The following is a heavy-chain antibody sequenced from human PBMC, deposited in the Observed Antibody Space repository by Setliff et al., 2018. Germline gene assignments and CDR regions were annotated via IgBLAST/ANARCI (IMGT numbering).Heavy chain of an antibody. CDR3: VRVLYDYSFES. V-gene: IGHV4-4*08. J-gene: IGHJ4*02. CDR2: VYSSSSP. D-gene: IGHD4-4*01. Sequence: SETLSLTCSVTGGSMTDFFWNWIRQPPGKGLEWIGYVYSSSSPYYEPSLESRVTMSIDTSKNQISLQLRSLTAADTAVYYCVRVLYDYSFESWGQGTLVTVSS. CDR1: GGSMTDFF.